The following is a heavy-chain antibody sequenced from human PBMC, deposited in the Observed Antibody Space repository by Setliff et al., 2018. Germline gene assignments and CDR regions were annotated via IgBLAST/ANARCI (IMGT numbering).Heavy chain of an antibody. D-gene: IGHD3-22*01. J-gene: IGHJ3*02. CDR1: GYTFTSHY. CDR2: INPSSGRT. Sequence: ASVKVSCKASGYTFTSHYMHWVRQAPGLGLEWMGTINPSSGRTSYAQKFQGRVTMTRDTSTSTVHMDMSSLRSEDTAVHYCARDVFPYHYEGAFDIWGQGTMVTVSS. CDR3: ARDVFPYHYEGAFDI. V-gene: IGHV1-46*01.